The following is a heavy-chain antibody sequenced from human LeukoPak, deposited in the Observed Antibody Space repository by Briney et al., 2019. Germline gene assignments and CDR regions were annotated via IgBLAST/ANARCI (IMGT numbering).Heavy chain of an antibody. CDR1: GFTFTDYY. CDR2: ISSSGSVI. CDR3: AKTSGSYYMFYGMDV. D-gene: IGHD1-26*01. V-gene: IGHV3-11*01. J-gene: IGHJ6*02. Sequence: GRSLRLSCVASGFTFTDYYMTWVRQTPGEGLEWISFISSSGSVILYADSVKGRFTIGRDNAKNSLDLDMTSLRAEDTAVYYCAKTSGSYYMFYGMDVWGQGTTVTVSS.